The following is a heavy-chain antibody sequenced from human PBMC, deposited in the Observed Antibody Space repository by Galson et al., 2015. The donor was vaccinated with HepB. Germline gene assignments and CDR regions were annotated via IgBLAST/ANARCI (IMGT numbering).Heavy chain of an antibody. D-gene: IGHD2-15*01. CDR1: GFTFSSYS. V-gene: IGHV3-48*02. CDR3: ARERVWDIVVVEPIHYFDY. CDR2: ISSSSSTI. Sequence: SLRLSCAASGFTFSSYSMNWVRQAPGKGLEWVSYISSSSSTIYYADSVKGRFTISRDNAKNSLYLQMNSLRDEDTAVYYCARERVWDIVVVEPIHYFDYWGQGTLVTVSS. J-gene: IGHJ4*02.